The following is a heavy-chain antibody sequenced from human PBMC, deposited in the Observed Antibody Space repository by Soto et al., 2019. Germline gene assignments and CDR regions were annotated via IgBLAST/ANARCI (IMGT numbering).Heavy chain of an antibody. CDR2: IWYDGSNK. J-gene: IGHJ4*02. D-gene: IGHD1-26*01. CDR3: ARDGTARPFDY. CDR1: GFTFSSYG. V-gene: IGHV3-33*01. Sequence: QVQLVESGGGVVQPGSSLRLSCAASGFTFSSYGMHWVRQAPGKGLEWVAVIWYDGSNKYYADSVKGRFTISRDNSKNTLYLQMNSMRAEDTAVYYCARDGTARPFDYWGQGTLVTVSS.